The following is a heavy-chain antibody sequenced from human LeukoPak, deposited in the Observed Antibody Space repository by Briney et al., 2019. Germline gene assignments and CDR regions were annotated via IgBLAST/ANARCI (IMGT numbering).Heavy chain of an antibody. CDR2: INPNSGGT. CDR3: ARDRRAAVQQVWFDP. D-gene: IGHD6-13*01. J-gene: IGHJ5*02. V-gene: IGHV1-2*02. Sequence: ASVKVSCKASGYTFTGYYMHWVRQAPGQGLEWMGWINPNSGGTNYAQKFQGRVTMTRDTSISTAYMELSRLRSDDTAVYYCARDRRAAVQQVWFDPWGQGTLVTVSP. CDR1: GYTFTGYY.